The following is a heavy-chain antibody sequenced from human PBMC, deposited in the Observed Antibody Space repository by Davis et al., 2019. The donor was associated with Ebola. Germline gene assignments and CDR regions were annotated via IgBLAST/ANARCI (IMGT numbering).Heavy chain of an antibody. CDR1: GFTFSSYA. CDR3: VEITMVRGA. Sequence: GESLKISCAASGFTFSSYAMHWVRQAPGKGLEWVAVISYDGSNKYYADSVKGRFTISRDNSKNTLYLQMNSLRAEDTAVYYCVEITMVRGAWGQGTLVTVSS. J-gene: IGHJ5*02. V-gene: IGHV3-30-3*01. D-gene: IGHD3-10*01. CDR2: ISYDGSNK.